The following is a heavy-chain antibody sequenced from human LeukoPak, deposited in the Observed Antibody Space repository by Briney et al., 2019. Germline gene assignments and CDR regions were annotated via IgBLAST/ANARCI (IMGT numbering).Heavy chain of an antibody. V-gene: IGHV3-7*01. Sequence: PGGSLRLSCAACGFTFSSYWMSWVRQAPGKGLEWVANIKQDGSEKYYVDSVKGRFTISRDNAKNALYMQTNSLRAEDTAVYYCARIYYYDGMDVWGQGTTVTVSS. CDR2: IKQDGSEK. CDR1: GFTFSSYW. D-gene: IGHD3-3*02. J-gene: IGHJ6*02. CDR3: ARIYYYDGMDV.